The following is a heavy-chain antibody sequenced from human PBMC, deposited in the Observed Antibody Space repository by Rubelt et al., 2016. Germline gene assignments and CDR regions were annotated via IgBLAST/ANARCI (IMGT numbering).Heavy chain of an antibody. Sequence: QLQLQESGPGLVKPSETLSLTCTVSGGSISSSSYYWGWIRQPPGKRLEWIGSIYYSGSTYYNPSLKGLGTISVDTSKNQFSLKLSSVTAAYTAVYYCATRVVNSSGFGYWGQGTLVTVSS. CDR2: IYYSGST. D-gene: IGHD3-22*01. CDR1: GGSISSSSYY. V-gene: IGHV4-39*01. CDR3: ATRVVNSSGFGY. J-gene: IGHJ4*02.